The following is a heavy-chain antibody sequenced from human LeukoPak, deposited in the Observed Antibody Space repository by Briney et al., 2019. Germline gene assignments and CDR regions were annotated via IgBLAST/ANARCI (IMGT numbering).Heavy chain of an antibody. CDR2: KNPNSGRT. Sequence: ASVKVSCKASGYTFTSYVINCMRQATGHGLERMGWKNPNSGRTGFAPKFHGRLTMTTNTSINTAYMELSNLTSEDTAVYYCARGPVSTHGMDVWGQGTTVTVSS. CDR3: ARGPVSTHGMDV. V-gene: IGHV1-8*01. CDR1: GYTFTSYV. D-gene: IGHD2-2*01. J-gene: IGHJ6*02.